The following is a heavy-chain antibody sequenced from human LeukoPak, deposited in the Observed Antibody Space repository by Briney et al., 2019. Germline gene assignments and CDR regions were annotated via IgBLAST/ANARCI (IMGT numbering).Heavy chain of an antibody. D-gene: IGHD6-19*01. CDR1: GFTFSSYS. V-gene: IGHV3-48*01. J-gene: IGHJ4*02. CDR3: ARVKGGSSGWSHFDY. CDR2: ISSSSSTI. Sequence: GGSLRLSCAASGFTFSSYSMNWVRQAPGKGLEWVSYISSSSSTIYYADSVKGRFTISRDNAKNSLYLQMNSLRAEDTALYYCARVKGGSSGWSHFDYWGQGTLVTVSS.